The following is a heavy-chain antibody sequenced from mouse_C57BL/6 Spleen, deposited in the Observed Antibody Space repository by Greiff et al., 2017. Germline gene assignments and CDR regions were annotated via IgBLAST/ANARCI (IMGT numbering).Heavy chain of an antibody. D-gene: IGHD1-1*01. Sequence: EVKLVESGGGLVKPGGSLKLSCAASGFTFSDYGMHWVRQAPEKGLEWVAYISSGSSTIYYADTVKGRFTISRDNAKNTLFLQMTSLRSEDTAMYYCARGGYGSSSHWYFDVWGTGTTVTVSS. CDR3: ARGGYGSSSHWYFDV. CDR1: GFTFSDYG. V-gene: IGHV5-17*01. CDR2: ISSGSSTI. J-gene: IGHJ1*03.